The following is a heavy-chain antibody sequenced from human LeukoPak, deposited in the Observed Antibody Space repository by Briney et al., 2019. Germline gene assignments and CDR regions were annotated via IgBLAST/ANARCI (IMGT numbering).Heavy chain of an antibody. CDR2: INHSGST. J-gene: IGHJ4*02. D-gene: IGHD5-24*01. CDR3: AREGGGDGYPVGYYFDY. Sequence: PSETLSLTCTVSGYSISSGYYWSWIRQPPGKGLEWIGEINHSGSTNYNPSLKSRVTISVDTSKNQFSLKLSSVTAADTAVYYCAREGGGDGYPVGYYFDYWGQGTLVTVSS. V-gene: IGHV4-38-2*02. CDR1: GYSISSGYY.